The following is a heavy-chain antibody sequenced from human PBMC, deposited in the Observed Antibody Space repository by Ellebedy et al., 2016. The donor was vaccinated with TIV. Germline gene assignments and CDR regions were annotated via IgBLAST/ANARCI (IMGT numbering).Heavy chain of an antibody. CDR2: TGST. V-gene: IGHV3-53*01. J-gene: IGHJ2*01. CDR3: AREAGISSFRHWYIDL. D-gene: IGHD6-6*01. CDR1: GFTFNNHA. Sequence: PGGSLRLSCEASGFTFNNHAVSWVRQAPGKGLEWISGTGSTFSADSVQGRFTVSRDNSKQMVYLQMNSLTSEETGVYYCAREAGISSFRHWYIDLWGRGTLVIVSS.